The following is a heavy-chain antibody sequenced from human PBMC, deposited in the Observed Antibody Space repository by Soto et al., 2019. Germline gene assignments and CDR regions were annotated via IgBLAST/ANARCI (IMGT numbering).Heavy chain of an antibody. CDR3: ARGRWAGPFDY. D-gene: IGHD6-19*01. Sequence: SETLSLTCNVSGGPLTTYFWSWIRQPPGKGLEWIGYVSYFGTTNYNPSLQSRVTISVDTSKNQFSLKLSSVTAADTAVYYCARGRWAGPFDYWGQGTLVTVSS. CDR2: VSYFGTT. CDR1: GGPLTTYF. V-gene: IGHV4-59*01. J-gene: IGHJ4*02.